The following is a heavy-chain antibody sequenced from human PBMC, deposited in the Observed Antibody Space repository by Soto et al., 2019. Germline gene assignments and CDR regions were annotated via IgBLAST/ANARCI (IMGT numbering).Heavy chain of an antibody. CDR3: ARHPHAFDI. Sequence: KQSQTLSLTCTVSGGSISSSSYYWGWIRQPPGKGLEWIGSIYYSGSTYYNPSLRSRVTISVDTSKNQFSLKLSPVTAADTAVYYCARHPHAFDIWGQGTMVTVSS. V-gene: IGHV4-39*01. J-gene: IGHJ3*02. CDR1: GGSISSSSYY. CDR2: IYYSGST.